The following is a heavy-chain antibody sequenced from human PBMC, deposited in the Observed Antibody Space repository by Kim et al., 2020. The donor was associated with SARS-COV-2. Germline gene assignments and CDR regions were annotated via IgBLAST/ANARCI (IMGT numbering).Heavy chain of an antibody. D-gene: IGHD3-10*01. V-gene: IGHV4-34*01. CDR2: INHSGST. J-gene: IGHJ4*02. CDR3: ARRGMIRELASDY. Sequence: SETLSLTCAVYVGTFSGYYWTWIRQSPGKGLEWIGEINHSGSTNYDPSFKSRVTIAVDTSKNQCSLQLNAVTAADTAVYCCARRGMIRELASDYWGQGTLVTVSS. CDR1: VGTFSGYY.